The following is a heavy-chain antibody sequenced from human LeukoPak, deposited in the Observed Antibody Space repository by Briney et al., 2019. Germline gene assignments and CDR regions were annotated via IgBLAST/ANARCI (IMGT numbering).Heavy chain of an antibody. Sequence: GGSLRLSCAASGFTFSSYAMHWVRQAPGKGLEWVAVISYDGSNKYYADSVKGRFTISRDNSKNTLYLQMNSLRAEDTAVYYCAREPVDTAMAHYYYGMDVWGQGTTVTVSS. D-gene: IGHD5-18*01. CDR2: ISYDGSNK. V-gene: IGHV3-30-3*01. CDR3: AREPVDTAMAHYYYGMDV. J-gene: IGHJ6*02. CDR1: GFTFSSYA.